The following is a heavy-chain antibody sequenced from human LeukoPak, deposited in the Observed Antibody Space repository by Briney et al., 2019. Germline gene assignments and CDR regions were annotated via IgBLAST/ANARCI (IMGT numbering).Heavy chain of an antibody. V-gene: IGHV1-69*13. CDR2: IIPIFGTA. J-gene: IGHJ4*02. CDR3: AWNVEMATVFFDY. Sequence: ASVKVSCKASGGTFSSYAISWVRQAPGQGLEWMGGIIPIFGTANYAQKFQGRVTITADESTSTAYMELSSLRSEDTAVYYCAWNVEMATVFFDYWGQGTLVTVSS. D-gene: IGHD5-24*01. CDR1: GGTFSSYA.